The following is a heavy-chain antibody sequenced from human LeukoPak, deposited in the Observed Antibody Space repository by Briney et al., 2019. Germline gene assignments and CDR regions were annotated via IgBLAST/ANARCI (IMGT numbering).Heavy chain of an antibody. CDR3: ARDRDVVVPAARALYYYYGMDV. V-gene: IGHV4-31*03. Sequence: PSETLSLTCTVSGGSISSGGYYWRWIRQHPGKGLEWIGYIYYSGSTYYNPSLKSRVTISVDTSKNQFSLKLSSVTAADTAVYYCARDRDVVVPAARALYYYYGMDVWGQGTTVTVSS. CDR1: GGSISSGGYY. CDR2: IYYSGST. D-gene: IGHD2-2*01. J-gene: IGHJ6*02.